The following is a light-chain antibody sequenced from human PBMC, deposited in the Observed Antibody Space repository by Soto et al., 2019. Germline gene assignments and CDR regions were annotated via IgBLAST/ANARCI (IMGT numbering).Light chain of an antibody. V-gene: IGKV4-1*01. Sequence: DIELTQSPDSLAVSPGERATISYKSSQSVSYSSNDRNFVAWYQQKAGQSPKLLLHWASIRESGVPDRFSGSASGTDFTLTISGLQAEDVAVYYCHQYYRSPWTFGQGTRVEIK. J-gene: IGKJ1*01. CDR2: WAS. CDR3: HQYYRSPWT. CDR1: QSVSYSSNDRNF.